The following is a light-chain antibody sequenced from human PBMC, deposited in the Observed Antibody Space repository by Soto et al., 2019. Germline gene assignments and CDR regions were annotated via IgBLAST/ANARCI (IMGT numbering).Light chain of an antibody. J-gene: IGLJ2*01. CDR1: KLGDKY. CDR3: QAWDSSNAV. CDR2: QDS. Sequence: SYELTQPPSVSVSPGQTASITCYGDKLGDKYACWYQQKPGQSPVLVIYQDSKRPSGIPERFSGSNSGNTATLTISGTQAMDEADYYCQAWDSSNAVFGGGTKVTVL. V-gene: IGLV3-1*01.